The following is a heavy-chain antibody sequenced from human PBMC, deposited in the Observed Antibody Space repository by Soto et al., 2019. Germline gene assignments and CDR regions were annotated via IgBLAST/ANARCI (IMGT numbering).Heavy chain of an antibody. CDR3: ARTFDHYGMDV. CDR2: IYHAGSV. D-gene: IGHD3-9*01. CDR1: GYSIGSGYY. Sequence: PSETLSLTCAVSGYSIGSGYYWAWIRQSPGKGLEWIGSIYHAGSVYYNPSLNGRVALSMDTSKNHFSLKLTSVTAADTAVYYCARTFDHYGMDVWGQGTTVTVSS. V-gene: IGHV4-38-2*01. J-gene: IGHJ6*02.